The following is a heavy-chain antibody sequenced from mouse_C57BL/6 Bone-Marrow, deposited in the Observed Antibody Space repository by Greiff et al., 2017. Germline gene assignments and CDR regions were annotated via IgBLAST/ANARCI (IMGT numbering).Heavy chain of an antibody. J-gene: IGHJ1*03. D-gene: IGHD2-4*01. V-gene: IGHV5-4*01. Sequence: EVQRVESGGGLVKPGGSLKLSCAASGFTFSSYAMSWVRQTPEKRLEWVANISDGGSYTYYPDNGKGRFTISRENANNTLYLQMSHLKSEATAMYYCARENYDGDLYFDVWGTGTTVTVSS. CDR1: GFTFSSYA. CDR2: ISDGGSYT. CDR3: ARENYDGDLYFDV.